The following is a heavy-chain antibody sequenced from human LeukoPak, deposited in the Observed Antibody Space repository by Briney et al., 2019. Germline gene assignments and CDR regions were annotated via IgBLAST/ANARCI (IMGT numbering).Heavy chain of an antibody. CDR2: INHSGST. Sequence: SETLSLTCTVSGGSISSYYWSWIRQPPGKGLEWIGEINHSGSTNYNPSLKSRVTISVDTSKNQFSLKLSSVTAADTAVYYCARGAVSTGPYYFDYWGQGTLVTVSS. D-gene: IGHD1-14*01. CDR1: GGSISSYY. CDR3: ARGAVSTGPYYFDY. J-gene: IGHJ4*02. V-gene: IGHV4-34*01.